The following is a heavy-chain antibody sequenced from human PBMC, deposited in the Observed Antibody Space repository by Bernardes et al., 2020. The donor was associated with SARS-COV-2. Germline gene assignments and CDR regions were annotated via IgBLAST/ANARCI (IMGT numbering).Heavy chain of an antibody. V-gene: IGHV3-74*01. Sequence: SLRLSCATSGFTFGIDWMHWVRQAPGKGLAWVARMNWDGTTIDHAESVRGRFTISRDNVKNILYLQMNSLRADDTALYFCVRDMYGKNDYWGQGTLVTVSS. CDR2: MNWDGTTI. J-gene: IGHJ4*02. CDR3: VRDMYGKNDY. CDR1: GFTFGIDW. D-gene: IGHD3-10*02.